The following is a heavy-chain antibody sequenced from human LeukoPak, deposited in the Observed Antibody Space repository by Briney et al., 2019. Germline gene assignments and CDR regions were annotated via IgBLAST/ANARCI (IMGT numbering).Heavy chain of an antibody. Sequence: GGSLRLSCAASGFTFSNAWMSWVRQAPGKGLEWVGRIKSKTDGGTTDYAAPVKGRFTISRDDSKNTLYLQMNSVKTEDTAVYYCTTAPGVPAAGFDYWGQGTLVTVSS. CDR2: IKSKTDGGTT. CDR3: TTAPGVPAAGFDY. J-gene: IGHJ4*02. CDR1: GFTFSNAW. D-gene: IGHD2-2*01. V-gene: IGHV3-15*01.